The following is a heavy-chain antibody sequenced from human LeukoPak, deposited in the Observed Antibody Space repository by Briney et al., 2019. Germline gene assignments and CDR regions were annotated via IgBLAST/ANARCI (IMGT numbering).Heavy chain of an antibody. D-gene: IGHD3-22*01. J-gene: IGHJ4*02. V-gene: IGHV5-51*01. CDR1: GYSFTSYW. Sequence: GESLEISCKGSGYSFTSYWIGWVRQMPGKGLEWMGIIYPGDSDTRYSPSFQGQVTISADKSISTAYLQWSSLKASDTAMYYCARLKGDYYDSSGYLDYWGQGTLVTVSS. CDR2: IYPGDSDT. CDR3: ARLKGDYYDSSGYLDY.